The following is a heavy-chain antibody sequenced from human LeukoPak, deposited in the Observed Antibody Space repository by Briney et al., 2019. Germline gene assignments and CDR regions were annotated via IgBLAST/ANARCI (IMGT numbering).Heavy chain of an antibody. CDR1: GFTFSSYA. V-gene: IGHV3-23*01. CDR2: ISGSGGST. J-gene: IGHJ4*02. D-gene: IGHD3-22*01. CDR3: AKTGGYYYDTPAGY. Sequence: GGSLRLSCAASGFTFSSYAMSWVRQAPGKGLEWVSAISGSGGSTYYADSVKGRFTISRDNSKNTLYLQMSSLRAEDTAVYYCAKTGGYYYDTPAGYWGQGTLVTVSS.